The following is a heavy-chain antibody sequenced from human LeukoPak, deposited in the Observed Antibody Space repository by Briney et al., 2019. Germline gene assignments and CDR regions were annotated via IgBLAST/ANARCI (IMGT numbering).Heavy chain of an antibody. CDR3: ARDSLSSGFYSDY. Sequence: GGSLRLSCAASGFTFSSYSMNWVRQAPGKGLGWVSSISSSSSYIYYADSVKGRFTISRDNAKNSLYLQMNSLRAEDTAEYYCARDSLSSGFYSDYWGQGTLVTVSS. J-gene: IGHJ4*02. V-gene: IGHV3-21*01. D-gene: IGHD3-3*01. CDR1: GFTFSSYS. CDR2: ISSSSSYI.